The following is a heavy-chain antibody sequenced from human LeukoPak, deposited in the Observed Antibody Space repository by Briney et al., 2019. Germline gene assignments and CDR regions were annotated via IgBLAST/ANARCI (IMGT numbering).Heavy chain of an antibody. V-gene: IGHV1-69*05. Sequence: SVKVSCKASGGTFSSYAISWVRQAPGQGLEWMGGIIPIFGTANYAQKFQGRVTITTDESTSTAYMELSSLRSEDTAVYYCARGAPGDIVVVPAFDPWGLGTLVTVSS. CDR1: GGTFSSYA. CDR2: IIPIFGTA. CDR3: ARGAPGDIVVVPAFDP. D-gene: IGHD2-2*01. J-gene: IGHJ5*02.